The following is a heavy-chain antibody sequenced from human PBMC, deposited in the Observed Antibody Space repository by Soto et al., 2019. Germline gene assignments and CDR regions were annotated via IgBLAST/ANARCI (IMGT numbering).Heavy chain of an antibody. J-gene: IGHJ4*02. Sequence: SETLSLTCAVYGGSLSGYYCSWLRQAPGKGLEWIAEINHSVSTNYNPSLMSRVTISVDSSKNQFSLKLSSVTAADTAVYYCAGMTHGGNHHYYFDFWAQGALVTVSS. CDR3: AGMTHGGNHHYYFDF. CDR1: GGSLSGYY. V-gene: IGHV4-34*01. CDR2: INHSVST. D-gene: IGHD1-20*01.